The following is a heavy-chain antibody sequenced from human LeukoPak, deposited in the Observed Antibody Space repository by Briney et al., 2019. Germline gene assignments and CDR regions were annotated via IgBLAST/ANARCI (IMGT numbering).Heavy chain of an antibody. J-gene: IGHJ4*02. D-gene: IGHD3-16*01. CDR3: ARDVGRSYDLDY. Sequence: ASVKVSCKASGYTFTSYGISWVRQAPGQGLEWMGWISAYNGNTDYAQSLQGRVTMTIDTSTSTVYMELRSLRSGDTAVYYCARDVGRSYDLDYWGQGTLVTVSS. CDR2: ISAYNGNT. CDR1: GYTFTSYG. V-gene: IGHV1-18*01.